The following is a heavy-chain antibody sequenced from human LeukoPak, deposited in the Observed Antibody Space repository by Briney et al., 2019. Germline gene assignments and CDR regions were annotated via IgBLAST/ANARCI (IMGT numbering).Heavy chain of an antibody. CDR2: ISSSSSSYI. CDR1: GFTFSSYS. Sequence: GGSLRLSCAASGFTFSSYSMNWVRQAPGKGLEWVSSISSSSSSYIYYADSVKGRFTISRDNAKNSLYLQMNSLRAEDTAVYYCAREDRAGIQLWLQNYYYYGMDVWGQGTTVTVSS. CDR3: AREDRAGIQLWLQNYYYYGMDV. V-gene: IGHV3-21*01. J-gene: IGHJ6*02. D-gene: IGHD5-18*01.